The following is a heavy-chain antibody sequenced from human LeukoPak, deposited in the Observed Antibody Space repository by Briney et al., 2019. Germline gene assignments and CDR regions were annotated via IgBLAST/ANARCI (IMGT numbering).Heavy chain of an antibody. V-gene: IGHV3-23*01. CDR2: ISGSGGST. J-gene: IGHJ4*02. CDR1: GFTFINYA. Sequence: GGSLRLSCAASGFTFINYAMSWVRQAPGKGLEWVSVISGSGGSTHYADSVKGRFTFSRDNSKNTLYLQMSSLRAEDTAVYYCAKESPVFDYWGQGTLVTVSS. CDR3: AKESPVFDY.